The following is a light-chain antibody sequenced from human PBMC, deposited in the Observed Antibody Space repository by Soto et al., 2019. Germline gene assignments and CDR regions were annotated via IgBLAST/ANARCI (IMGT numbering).Light chain of an antibody. J-gene: IGLJ2*01. CDR2: EVN. CDR1: SSDVGGYDY. Sequence: QSALTQPASVSGSPGQSITISCTGTSSDVGGYDYVSWHQQHPGKAPKLMIYEVNTRPSGVSNRFSGSKSGNTASLIISGLQAEDEADYYCCSYTSSGAHVFGGGTKLTVL. V-gene: IGLV2-14*01. CDR3: CSYTSSGAHV.